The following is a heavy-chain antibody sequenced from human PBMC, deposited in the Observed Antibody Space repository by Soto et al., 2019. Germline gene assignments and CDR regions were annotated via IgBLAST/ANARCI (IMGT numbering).Heavy chain of an antibody. D-gene: IGHD3-22*01. V-gene: IGHV5-51*01. CDR1: GYSFTSYW. Sequence: PGESLKISCKGSGYSFTSYWIGWVRQMPGKGLEWMGIIYPGDSDTRYSPSFQGQVTISADKSISTAYLQWSSLKASDTAMYYCARVYYDSSGYYLKGGYYFDYWGQGXLVTVYS. J-gene: IGHJ4*02. CDR2: IYPGDSDT. CDR3: ARVYYDSSGYYLKGGYYFDY.